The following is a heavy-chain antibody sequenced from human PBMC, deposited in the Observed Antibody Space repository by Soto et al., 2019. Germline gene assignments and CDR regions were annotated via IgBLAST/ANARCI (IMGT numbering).Heavy chain of an antibody. CDR1: GGSISSSRSY. D-gene: IGHD1-26*01. CDR3: ARRGLVGDTTFDY. V-gene: IGHV4-39*01. J-gene: IGHJ4*02. CDR2: IYYSGST. Sequence: QLQLRESGPGLVKPSETLSLTCTVSGGSISSSRSYWGWIRQPPGKGLECIGSIYYSGSTYYSPSLKSRVTIAVDTSKNQCSLKLSSVTAADTAVYYCARRGLVGDTTFDYWGQGTLVTVSS.